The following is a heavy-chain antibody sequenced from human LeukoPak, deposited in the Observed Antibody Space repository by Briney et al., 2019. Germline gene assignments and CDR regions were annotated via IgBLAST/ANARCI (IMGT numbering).Heavy chain of an antibody. J-gene: IGHJ4*02. D-gene: IGHD4-23*01. CDR2: ISWNSGSI. CDR3: AKGIYGGNSPLDY. Sequence: GGSLRLSCAASGFTFDDYAMHWVRQVPGKGLEWVSGISWNSGSIGYADSVKGRFTTSRDNAKNSLYLQMNSLRAEDTALYNCAKGIYGGNSPLDYWGQGTLVTVSS. V-gene: IGHV3-9*01. CDR1: GFTFDDYA.